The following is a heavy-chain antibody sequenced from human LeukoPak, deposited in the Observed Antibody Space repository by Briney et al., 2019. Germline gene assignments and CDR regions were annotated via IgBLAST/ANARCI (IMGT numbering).Heavy chain of an antibody. CDR2: TYYRSTWYN. CDR1: GDSVSSNSVT. Sequence: SQTLSLTCAISGDSVSSNSVTWNWIGQSPSRGLEWLGRTYYRSTWYNDYAVFVRGRITVNPDTSKNQFSLHLNAVTPEDTAVYYCARRLTQYDCFDPWGQGILVTVSS. CDR3: ARRLTQYDCFDP. D-gene: IGHD2-2*01. J-gene: IGHJ5*02. V-gene: IGHV6-1*01.